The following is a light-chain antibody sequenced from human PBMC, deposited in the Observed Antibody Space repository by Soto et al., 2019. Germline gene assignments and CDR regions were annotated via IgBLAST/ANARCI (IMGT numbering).Light chain of an antibody. CDR2: DAS. V-gene: IGKV3-11*01. J-gene: IGKJ4*01. CDR3: QQRSYWLT. CDR1: QSVSSY. Sequence: EIVLTQSPATLSLSPGERATLSCRASQSVSSYLAWYQQKPGQAPRLLIYDASNGATGVPARFSGSGSGTDFTLTISSLEPEDFAVYYCQQRSYWLTFGGGTKVEIE.